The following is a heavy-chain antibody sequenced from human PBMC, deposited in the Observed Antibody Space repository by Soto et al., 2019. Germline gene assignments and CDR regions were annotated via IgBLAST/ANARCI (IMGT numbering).Heavy chain of an antibody. Sequence: ASVKVSCKASGYTFTSYGISWVRQAPGQGLEWMGWISAYNGNTNYAQKLQGRVTMTTDTSTSTAYMELRSLRSDDTAVYYCARVGEYGSGSYSSNLLYYYYYMGVWGKGTTVTVSS. CDR1: GYTFTSYG. J-gene: IGHJ6*03. D-gene: IGHD3-10*01. CDR2: ISAYNGNT. V-gene: IGHV1-18*01. CDR3: ARVGEYGSGSYSSNLLYYYYYMGV.